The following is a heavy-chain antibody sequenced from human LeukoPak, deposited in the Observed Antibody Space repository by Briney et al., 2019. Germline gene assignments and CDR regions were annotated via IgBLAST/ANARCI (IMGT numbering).Heavy chain of an antibody. D-gene: IGHD6-13*01. Sequence: SLKVSCKPSVATFTPYAISWVRHAPGQGLEWMGGIIPIFGTTNYAQKFQGRVTITADKSTSTAYMELSSLRSEDTAVYYCARDPPSSTGGGYWGQGTLVTVSS. V-gene: IGHV1-69*06. CDR2: IIPIFGTT. CDR1: VATFTPYA. J-gene: IGHJ4*02. CDR3: ARDPPSSTGGGY.